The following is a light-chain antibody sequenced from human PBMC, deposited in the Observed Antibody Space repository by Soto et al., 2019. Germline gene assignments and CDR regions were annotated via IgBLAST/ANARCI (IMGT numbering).Light chain of an antibody. Sequence: DIQMTQSPSSLSSSVGDRVTIACRASQGLSTYLAWYQQKPGKVPNLLIYAASTLLSGVPSWFSGSGSGSDFILTILRMQPEDVATYYCEKDDTVPITFGQGTNVDIK. CDR1: QGLSTY. J-gene: IGKJ1*01. CDR3: EKDDTVPIT. CDR2: AAS. V-gene: IGKV1-27*01.